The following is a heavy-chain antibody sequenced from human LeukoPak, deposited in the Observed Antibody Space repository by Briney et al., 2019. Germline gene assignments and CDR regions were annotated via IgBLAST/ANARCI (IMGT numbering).Heavy chain of an antibody. V-gene: IGHV4-39*01. CDR2: IYYSGNT. CDR1: DASISSSSYY. D-gene: IGHD6-19*01. Sequence: SETLSLTCTVSDASISSSSYYWGWIRQPPGKGLEWIGSIYYSGNTYYKPSLKSRVTISVDTSKNQFSLNLSSVTAADTAVYYCARHGYNSGWYVDYWGQGTLVTVSS. J-gene: IGHJ4*02. CDR3: ARHGYNSGWYVDY.